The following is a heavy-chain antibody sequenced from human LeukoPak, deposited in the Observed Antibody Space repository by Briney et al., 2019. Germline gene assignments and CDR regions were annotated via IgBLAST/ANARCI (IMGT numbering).Heavy chain of an antibody. CDR1: GGSISSGSLTSKSFY. CDR3: ARHHLIDWSPAVDY. Sequence: TSETLSLTCTVSGGSISSGSLTSKSFYWGWIRQSPGKGLEWIASIENSGSTYYNPSLKSRVTIPVDTSNNQFSLKMTSVTATDTAVYYCARHHLIDWSPAVDYWGQGTLVTVSS. J-gene: IGHJ4*02. D-gene: IGHD3-9*01. V-gene: IGHV4-39*01. CDR2: IENSGST.